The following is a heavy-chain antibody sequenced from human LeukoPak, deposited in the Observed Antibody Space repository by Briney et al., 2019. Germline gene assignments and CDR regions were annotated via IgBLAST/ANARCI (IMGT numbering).Heavy chain of an antibody. J-gene: IGHJ4*02. CDR1: GFTFSSYA. CDR3: ARGVRIAVAGYIDY. Sequence: GGSLSLSCAASGFTFSSYAMHWVRQAPGKGLECVAVISYDGSNKNYADSMKGRFTISRDNSKNTLYLQMNSLRAEDTTVYYCARGVRIAVAGYIDYWGQGTLVTVSS. D-gene: IGHD6-19*01. CDR2: ISYDGSNK. V-gene: IGHV3-30*04.